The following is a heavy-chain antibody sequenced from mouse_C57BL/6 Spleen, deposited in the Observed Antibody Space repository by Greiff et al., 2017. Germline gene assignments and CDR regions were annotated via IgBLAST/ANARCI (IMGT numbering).Heavy chain of an antibody. CDR1: GYTFTDYY. J-gene: IGHJ3*01. CDR2: INPNNGGT. D-gene: IGHD3-3*01. V-gene: IGHV1-26*01. CDR3: AVLGAY. Sequence: VQLQQSGPELVKPGASVKISCKASGYTFTDYYMNWVKQSHGKSLEWIGDINPNNGGTSYNQKFKGKATLTVDKSSSTAYMELRSLTSEDSAVYYCAVLGAYWGQGTLVTVSA.